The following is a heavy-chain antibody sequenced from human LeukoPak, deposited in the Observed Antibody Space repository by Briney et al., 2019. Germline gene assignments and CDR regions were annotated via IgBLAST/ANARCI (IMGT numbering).Heavy chain of an antibody. J-gene: IGHJ2*01. CDR1: GGPISSGDYY. Sequence: SQTLSLTCTVSGGPISSGDYYWSWIRQPPGKGLEWIGYIYYSGSTYYNPSLKSRVTISVDTSKNQFSLKLSSVTAADTAVYYCARGGKAAVRFDLWGRGTLVTVSS. CDR2: IYYSGST. CDR3: ARGGKAAVRFDL. D-gene: IGHD2-15*01. V-gene: IGHV4-30-4*01.